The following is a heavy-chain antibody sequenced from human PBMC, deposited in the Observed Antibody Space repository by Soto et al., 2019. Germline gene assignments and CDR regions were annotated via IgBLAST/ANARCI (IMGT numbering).Heavy chain of an antibody. CDR3: ARGMGRYFDL. V-gene: IGHV4-4*07. J-gene: IGHJ2*01. CDR2: LSASGRT. Sequence: ETLSLTCAISGDSMGNFYWSWIRQPAGKGLESLGRLSASGRTNYSPSLQSRVTMSLDRSKNRFSLRLTSVSAADTAVYFCARGMGRYFDLWGRGTLVTVSS. CDR1: GDSMGNFY. D-gene: IGHD2-8*01.